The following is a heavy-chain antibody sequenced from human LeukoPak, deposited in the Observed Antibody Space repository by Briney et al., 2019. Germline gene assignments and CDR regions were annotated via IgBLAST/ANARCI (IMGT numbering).Heavy chain of an antibody. CDR2: IIPIFPTG. D-gene: IGHD3-9*01. J-gene: IGHJ4*02. Sequence: GASVKVSCKASGGTFARYAINWVRQAPGQGLESMGRIIPIFPTGNYAQKFQGRVTITTDEPTSTVYMELNSLTSEDTAVYYCAGRYYDILTAFSEWGQGTLVTVSS. V-gene: IGHV1-69*05. CDR3: AGRYYDILTAFSE. CDR1: GGTFARYA.